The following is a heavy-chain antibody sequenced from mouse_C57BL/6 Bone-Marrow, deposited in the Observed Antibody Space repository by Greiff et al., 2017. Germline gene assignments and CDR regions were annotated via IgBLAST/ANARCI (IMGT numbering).Heavy chain of an antibody. CDR2: ISDGGSYT. CDR1: GFTFSSYA. Sequence: EVMLVESGGGLVKPGGSLKLSCAASGFTFSSYAMSWVRQTPEKRLEWVATISDGGSYTYYPDNVKGRFTISRDNAKNNLYLQMSHLKSEDTAMYYCARDPYYYGSSLAYWGQGTLVTVSA. J-gene: IGHJ3*01. D-gene: IGHD1-1*01. CDR3: ARDPYYYGSSLAY. V-gene: IGHV5-4*01.